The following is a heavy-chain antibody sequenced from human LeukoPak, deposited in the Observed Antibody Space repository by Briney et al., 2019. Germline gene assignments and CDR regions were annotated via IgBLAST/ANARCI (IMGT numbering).Heavy chain of an antibody. J-gene: IGHJ3*02. CDR1: GGTFSSYA. Sequence: GASVKVSCKASGGTFSSYAISWVRQAPGQGLEWMGGIIPIFGTANYAQKFQGRVTITTDESTSTAYMELSSLRSEDTAVYYCAREVVVPARRAFDIWGQGTMVTVSS. D-gene: IGHD2-2*01. CDR2: IIPIFGTA. V-gene: IGHV1-69*05. CDR3: AREVVVPARRAFDI.